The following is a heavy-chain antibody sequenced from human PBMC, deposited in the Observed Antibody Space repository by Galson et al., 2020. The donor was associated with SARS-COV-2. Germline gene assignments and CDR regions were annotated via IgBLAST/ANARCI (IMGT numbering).Heavy chain of an antibody. J-gene: IGHJ6*03. CDR2: INSDGSST. CDR1: GFTFSSYW. D-gene: IGHD3-3*01. Sequence: LRLSCAASGFTFSSYWMHWVRQAPGKGLVWVSRINSDGSSTSYADSVKGRFTISRDNAKNTLYLQMNSLRAEDTAVYYCARDGTDPYDFWSGYYDYYYTDVWGKGTTVTVSS. CDR3: ARDGTDPYDFWSGYYDYYYTDV. V-gene: IGHV3-74*01.